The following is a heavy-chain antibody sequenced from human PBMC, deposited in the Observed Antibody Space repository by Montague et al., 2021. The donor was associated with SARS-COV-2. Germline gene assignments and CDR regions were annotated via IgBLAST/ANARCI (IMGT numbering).Heavy chain of an antibody. CDR3: ARSWGQWLLWGYYFDY. V-gene: IGHV4-34*01. D-gene: IGHD6-19*01. J-gene: IGHJ4*02. CDR1: GGSFSTYY. Sequence: SETLSLTCAVYGGSFSTYYLAWIRQSPGKGLEWIGNIDHSGNTNYNPSLKSRVSISVDTSSSQFSLYLTSVTAADAAVYYCARSWGQWLLWGYYFDYWSQGTLVTVSS. CDR2: IDHSGNT.